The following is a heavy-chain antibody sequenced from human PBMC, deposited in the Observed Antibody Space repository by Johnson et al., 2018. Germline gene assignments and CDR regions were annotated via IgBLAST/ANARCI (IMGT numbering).Heavy chain of an antibody. J-gene: IGHJ3*02. CDR2: IKQDGGEK. V-gene: IGHV3-7*01. Sequence: VQLQESGGGLVQPGGSLRLSCVASGFTFSSYWMTWVRQAPGKGLEWVANIKQDGGEKYYVDSVKGRFTISRDNAKNSLYLQMNSLGDEDTAVYYCARGVHWGGDCYSWGAFDIWGQGTMVTVSS. D-gene: IGHD2-21*02. CDR1: GFTFSSYW. CDR3: ARGVHWGGDCYSWGAFDI.